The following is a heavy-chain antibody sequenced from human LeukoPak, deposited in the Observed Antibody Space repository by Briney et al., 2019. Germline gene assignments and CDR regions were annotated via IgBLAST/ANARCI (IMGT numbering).Heavy chain of an antibody. CDR3: ARHVWFGELNAFDI. D-gene: IGHD3-10*01. CDR1: GGSISRYY. CDR2: IYYSGST. V-gene: IGHV4-59*08. J-gene: IGHJ3*02. Sequence: SETLSLTCTVSGGSISRYYWSWIRQPPGKGLEWIGYIYYSGSTNYNPSLKSRVTISVDTSKNQFSLKLSSVTAADTAVYYCARHVWFGELNAFDIWGQGTMVTVSS.